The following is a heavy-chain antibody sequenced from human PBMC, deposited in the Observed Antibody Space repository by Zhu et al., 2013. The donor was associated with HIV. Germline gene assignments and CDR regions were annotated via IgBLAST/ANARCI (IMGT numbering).Heavy chain of an antibody. V-gene: IGHV1-69*01. CDR1: GGTFSSYA. Sequence: QVQLVQSGAEVKKPGSSVKVSCKASGGTFSSYAISWVRQAPGQGLEWMGGIIPIFGTANYAQKFQGRVTITADESTSTAYMELSSLRSEDTAVYYCARESGIVVVPAAMDTYGMDVWGQGTTVTVSS. CDR2: IIPIFGTA. D-gene: IGHD2-2*01. J-gene: IGHJ6*02. CDR3: ARESGIVVVPAAMDTYGMDV.